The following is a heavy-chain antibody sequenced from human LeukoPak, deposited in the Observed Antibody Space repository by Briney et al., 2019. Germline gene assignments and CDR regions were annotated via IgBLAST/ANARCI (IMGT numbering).Heavy chain of an antibody. CDR3: ARGKGGVEMATITAEPFIPYFDY. Sequence: SETLSLTCAVYGGSFSGYYWSWIRQPPGKGLEWIGEINHSGSTNYNPSLKSRVTISVDTSKNQFSLKLSSVTAADTAVYYRARGKGGVEMATITAEPFIPYFDYWGQGTLVTVSS. CDR2: INHSGST. D-gene: IGHD5-24*01. CDR1: GGSFSGYY. V-gene: IGHV4-34*01. J-gene: IGHJ4*02.